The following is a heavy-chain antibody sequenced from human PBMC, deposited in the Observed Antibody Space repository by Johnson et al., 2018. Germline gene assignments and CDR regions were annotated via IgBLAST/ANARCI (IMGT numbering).Heavy chain of an antibody. D-gene: IGHD3-22*01. CDR1: GASITSYY. V-gene: IGHV4-4*07. CDR3: ARELSYFDSSAQGDAFDI. J-gene: IGHJ3*02. CDR2: IYPSESS. Sequence: QVQLQESGPGLVKXSETLSLXCTVSGASITSYYWSWIRQPAGKGLEWIGRIYPSESSNYNPSLKSRLTMSVDTAKNQFSLKLRSVTAADTAVYYCARELSYFDSSAQGDAFDIWGQGTMVTVSS.